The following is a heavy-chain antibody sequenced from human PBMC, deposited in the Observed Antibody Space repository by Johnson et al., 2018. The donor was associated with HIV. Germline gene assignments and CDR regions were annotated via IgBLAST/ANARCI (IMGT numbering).Heavy chain of an antibody. J-gene: IGHJ3*01. CDR1: GFTFSSYV. Sequence: QEQLVESGGGVVQPGRSLRLSCAASGFTFSSYVMQWVRQAPGKGLEWVAVIWYDGSNEYYADSVKGRFTISRDNSKNMLYLEMQSLTTEDTAVYYCARGHTWPKSGFDFWGQGTMVTVSS. D-gene: IGHD3-3*01. V-gene: IGHV3-30*04. CDR2: IWYDGSNE. CDR3: ARGHTWPKSGFDF.